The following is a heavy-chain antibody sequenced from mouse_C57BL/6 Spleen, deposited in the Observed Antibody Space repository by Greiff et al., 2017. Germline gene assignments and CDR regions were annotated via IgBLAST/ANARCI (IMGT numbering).Heavy chain of an antibody. J-gene: IGHJ2*01. V-gene: IGHV3-6*01. CDR2: ISYDGSN. Sequence: EVQVVESGPGLVKPSQSLSLTCSVTGYSITSGYYWNWIRQFPGNKLEWMGYISYDGSNNYNPSLKNRISITRDTSKNQFFLKLNSVTTEDTATYYCARGGGNYPFDYWGQGTTLTVSS. CDR3: ARGGGNYPFDY. D-gene: IGHD2-1*01. CDR1: GYSITSGYY.